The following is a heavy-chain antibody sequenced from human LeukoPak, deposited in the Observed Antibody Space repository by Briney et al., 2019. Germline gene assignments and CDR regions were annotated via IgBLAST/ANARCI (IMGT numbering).Heavy chain of an antibody. CDR1: GFTFSNYA. D-gene: IGHD6-13*01. J-gene: IGHJ4*02. V-gene: IGHV3-23*01. CDR2: INKRGGST. Sequence: GGSLRLSCAASGFTFSNYAMSWVRQAPGKGLEGVSTINKRGGSTYYADSVRSRFTISRENSKNTLNLQMNSLRAEDTAVYYCAKLRGGSSWYFDYWGQGTLVTVCS. CDR3: AKLRGGSSWYFDY.